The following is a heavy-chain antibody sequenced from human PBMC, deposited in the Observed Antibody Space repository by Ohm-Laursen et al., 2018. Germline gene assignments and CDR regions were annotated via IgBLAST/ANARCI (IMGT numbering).Heavy chain of an antibody. J-gene: IGHJ4*02. CDR3: VRESKINNGDGYHLDY. V-gene: IGHV4-4*07. D-gene: IGHD2-8*01. Sequence: SETLSFTCPVSGGSIDIYYWGWVRQPAGKGLEWIGRIYGSGGTVYNPSFKSRVTLSVDSSNKQFSLKVTAVTAADTAVYYCVRESKINNGDGYHLDYWGQGILVTVSS. CDR1: GGSIDIYY. CDR2: IYGSGGT.